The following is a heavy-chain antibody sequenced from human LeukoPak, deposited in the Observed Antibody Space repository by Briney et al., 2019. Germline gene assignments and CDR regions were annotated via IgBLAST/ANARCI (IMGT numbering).Heavy chain of an antibody. D-gene: IGHD2-21*01. Sequence: PGGSLRLSCAASGFTFNDYAMSWVRQAAGKGLEWVSGISDTGRRTFYADSVKGRFTISRDDSKKTVYLQMNTLRAEDTAIYFCARHDSFIPSGAQGTLVTVSS. J-gene: IGHJ4*02. CDR3: ARHDSFIPS. CDR1: GFTFNDYA. CDR2: ISDTGRRT. V-gene: IGHV3-23*01.